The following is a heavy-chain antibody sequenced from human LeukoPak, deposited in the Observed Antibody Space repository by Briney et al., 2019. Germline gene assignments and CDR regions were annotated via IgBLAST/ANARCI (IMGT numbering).Heavy chain of an antibody. D-gene: IGHD5-18*01. Sequence: PGGSLRLSCAASGFTFSSYSMNWVRQAPGKGLEWVSSISSSSSYIYYADSVKGRFTISRDNAKNSLYLQMNSLRAEDTAVYYCAKDIRGYSYGYVDYWGQGTLVTVSS. CDR2: ISSSSSYI. CDR1: GFTFSSYS. J-gene: IGHJ4*02. CDR3: AKDIRGYSYGYVDY. V-gene: IGHV3-21*01.